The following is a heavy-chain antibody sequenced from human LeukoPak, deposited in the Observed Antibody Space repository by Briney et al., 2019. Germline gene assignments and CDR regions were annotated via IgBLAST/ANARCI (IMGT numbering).Heavy chain of an antibody. J-gene: IGHJ4*02. D-gene: IGHD4-11*01. Sequence: GGSLRLSCAASEFTVSSNYMTWVRQVPGKGLEWVSVLYNNDTTYYAESVKDRFTISRDNSKNTLYLQMNSLRAEGTAVYYCARLTVIKYYFDYWGRGTLATVSS. CDR2: LYNNDTT. CDR3: ARLTVIKYYFDY. CDR1: EFTVSSNY. V-gene: IGHV3-66*04.